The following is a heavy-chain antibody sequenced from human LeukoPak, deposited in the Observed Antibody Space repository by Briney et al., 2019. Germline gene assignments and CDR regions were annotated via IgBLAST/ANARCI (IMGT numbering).Heavy chain of an antibody. D-gene: IGHD1-7*01. Sequence: PGGSLRLSCAASGFTFSSYAMSWVRQARGKGLEWVSAISGSGGSTYYADSVKGRFTISRDNSKNTLYLQMNSLRAEDTAVYYCLAPNYYHDAFDIWGQGTMVTVSS. V-gene: IGHV3-23*01. CDR2: ISGSGGST. CDR3: LAPNYYHDAFDI. CDR1: GFTFSSYA. J-gene: IGHJ3*02.